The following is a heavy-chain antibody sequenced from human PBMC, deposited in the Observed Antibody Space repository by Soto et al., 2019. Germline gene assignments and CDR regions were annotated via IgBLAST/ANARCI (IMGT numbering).Heavy chain of an antibody. CDR1: GGSISSSNW. D-gene: IGHD3-10*01. CDR2: IYHSGST. CDR3: ARDSVRGVILNYYYGMDV. Sequence: LSLTCAVSGGSISSSNWWSWVRQPPGKGLEWIGEIYHSGSTNYNPSLKSRVTISVDKSKNQFSLKLSSVTAADTAVYYCARDSVRGVILNYYYGMDVWGQGTTVTVSS. J-gene: IGHJ6*02. V-gene: IGHV4-4*02.